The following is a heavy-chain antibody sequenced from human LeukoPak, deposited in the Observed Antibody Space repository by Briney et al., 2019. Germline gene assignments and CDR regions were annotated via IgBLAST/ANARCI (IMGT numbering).Heavy chain of an antibody. CDR1: GYTFTGYY. CDR3: ATSRGYCSSTSCRDDYYFDY. D-gene: IGHD2-2*01. CDR2: INPNSGGT. Sequence: ASVKVSCKASGYTFTGYYMHWVRQAPGQGLEWMGWINPNSGGTNYAQKFQGRVTMTRDTSISAAYMELSRLRSDDTAVYYCATSRGYCSSTSCRDDYYFDYWGQGTLVTVSS. V-gene: IGHV1-2*02. J-gene: IGHJ4*02.